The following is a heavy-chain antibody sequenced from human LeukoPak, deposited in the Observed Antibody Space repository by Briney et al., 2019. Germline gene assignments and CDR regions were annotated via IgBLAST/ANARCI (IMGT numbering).Heavy chain of an antibody. V-gene: IGHV3-30*18. D-gene: IGHD3-10*01. CDR1: GFTFSSYG. Sequence: GGSLRLSCAASGFTFSSYGMHWVRQAPGKGLEWVAVISYDGSNKYYADSVKGRFTISRDNSKNTLYLQVNSLRAEDTAVYYCAKDLRSGSYDYWAREPWSPSPQ. CDR2: ISYDGSNK. J-gene: IGHJ4*02. CDR3: AKDLRSGSYDY.